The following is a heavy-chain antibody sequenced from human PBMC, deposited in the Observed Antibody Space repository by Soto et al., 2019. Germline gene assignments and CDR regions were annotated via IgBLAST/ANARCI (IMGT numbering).Heavy chain of an antibody. CDR1: GGSISSYY. CDR2: IYYSGST. CDR3: ARHLLWFGESPNWFDP. D-gene: IGHD3-10*01. J-gene: IGHJ5*02. Sequence: SETLSLTCTVSGGSISSYYWSWIRQPPGKGLKWIGYIYYSGSTNYNPSLKSRVTISVDTSKNQFSLKLSSVTAADTAVYYCARHLLWFGESPNWFDPWGQGTLVTVSS. V-gene: IGHV4-59*08.